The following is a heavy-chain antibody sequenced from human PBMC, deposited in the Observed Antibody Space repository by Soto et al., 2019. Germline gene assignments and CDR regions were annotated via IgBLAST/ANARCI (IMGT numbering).Heavy chain of an antibody. Sequence: QLQLQESGPGLVKPSETLSLTCTVSGGSISSSSYYWGWIRQPPGKGLEWIGSIYYSGSTYYNPSLKSRVTISVDTSKNQFSLKLSSVTAADPAVYYCARHHPRTLFAWELNYYYYGMDVWGQGTTVTVSS. V-gene: IGHV4-39*01. D-gene: IGHD1-26*01. CDR2: IYYSGST. CDR3: ARHHPRTLFAWELNYYYYGMDV. J-gene: IGHJ6*02. CDR1: GGSISSSSYY.